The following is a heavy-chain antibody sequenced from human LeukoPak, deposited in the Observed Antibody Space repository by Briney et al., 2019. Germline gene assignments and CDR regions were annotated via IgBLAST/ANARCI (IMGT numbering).Heavy chain of an antibody. CDR2: IIPIFGTA. V-gene: IGHV1-69*13. Sequence: SVKVSCKASGGTFSSYAISWVRQAPGQGLELMGGIIPIFGTANYAQKFQGRVTITADESTSTAYMELSSLRSEDTAVFFREKTEYDILTGYYFGWFDPWGQGTLVTVSS. CDR1: GGTFSSYA. D-gene: IGHD3-9*01. J-gene: IGHJ5*02. CDR3: EKTEYDILTGYYFGWFDP.